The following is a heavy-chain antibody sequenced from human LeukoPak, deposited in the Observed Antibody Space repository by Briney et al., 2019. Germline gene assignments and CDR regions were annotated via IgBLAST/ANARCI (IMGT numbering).Heavy chain of an antibody. V-gene: IGHV3-11*06. CDR2: VSSSSSYT. CDR3: ARAEFYDFWSSPAFDY. Sequence: GGSLRLSCAASGFTFSDYYMSWIRQAPGKGLEWVLYVSSSSSYTNYADSVKGRFTISRDNAKNSLYLQMNSLRAEDTAVYYCARAEFYDFWSSPAFDYWGQGTLVTVSS. D-gene: IGHD3-3*01. J-gene: IGHJ4*02. CDR1: GFTFSDYY.